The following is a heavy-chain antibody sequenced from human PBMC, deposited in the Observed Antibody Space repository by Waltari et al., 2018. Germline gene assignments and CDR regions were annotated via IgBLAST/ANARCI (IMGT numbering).Heavy chain of an antibody. D-gene: IGHD3-3*01. V-gene: IGHV3-74*01. CDR1: GFTSSAYR. CDR3: AIQISGVVF. J-gene: IGHJ4*02. CDR2: INADGRAT. Sequence: EVQLVESGGRFVQPGGSLRLSCAASGFTSSAYRMHWVRQAPGKGLVWVSLINADGRATLYADSVKGRFTMSRDNAKDTLYLQMNSLRGEDTAVYYCAIQISGVVFWGQGTLVTVSS.